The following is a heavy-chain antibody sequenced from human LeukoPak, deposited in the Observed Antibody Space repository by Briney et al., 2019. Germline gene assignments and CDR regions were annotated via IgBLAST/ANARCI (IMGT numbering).Heavy chain of an antibody. CDR1: GGSISSSSYY. CDR2: IYHSGST. D-gene: IGHD4-23*01. CDR3: ARHSRSNSDRAFDI. V-gene: IGHV4-39*01. Sequence: SETLSLTCTVSGGSISSSSYYWGWIRQPPGKGLEWIGSIYHSGSTYYNPSLKSRVTISVDTSKNQFSLKLSSVTAADTAVYYCARHSRSNSDRAFDIWGQGTMVTVSS. J-gene: IGHJ3*02.